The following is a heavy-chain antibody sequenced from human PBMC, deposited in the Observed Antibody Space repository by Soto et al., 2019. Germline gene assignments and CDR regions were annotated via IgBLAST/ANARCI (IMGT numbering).Heavy chain of an antibody. D-gene: IGHD4-4*01. CDR2: IIPIFGTA. V-gene: IGHV1-69*12. Sequence: QVQLVQSGAEVKKPGSSVKVSCKASGGSFSSYVISWVRQAPGQGIEWMGGIIPIFGTANYAQKFQGRVTITADESTSTAYMELSSLRSEDTAVYYCARDGGVYDYSPFDYWGQGTLVTVSS. CDR1: GGSFSSYV. CDR3: ARDGGVYDYSPFDY. J-gene: IGHJ4*02.